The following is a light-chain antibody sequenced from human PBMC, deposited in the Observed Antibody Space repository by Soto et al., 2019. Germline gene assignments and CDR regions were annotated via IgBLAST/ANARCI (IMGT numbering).Light chain of an antibody. J-gene: IGKJ5*01. Sequence: EIEMTQSPATLSLAPGERGTLSCRASESVSTNLAWYQQKPGQAPRLLIYDASTRATGIPARFSGSGSGTDFTLTISSLEPEDFAAYYCQQRSDWITVGQGTRLENK. CDR2: DAS. CDR1: ESVSTN. V-gene: IGKV3-11*01. CDR3: QQRSDWIT.